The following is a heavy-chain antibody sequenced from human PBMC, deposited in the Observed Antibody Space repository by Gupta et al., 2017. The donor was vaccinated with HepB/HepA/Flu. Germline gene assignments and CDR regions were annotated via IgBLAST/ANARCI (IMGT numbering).Heavy chain of an antibody. CDR1: GFTFTAYA. Sequence: EVQLLESGGGLVQPGESLRLSCEASGFTFTAYAMTWVRQAPGKGLEWVSVISGTGGSTYYADSVKGRFTISRDNSKNTLSLQLNSLRAEDTAVYYCAKCVLVGEYYYYGMDLWGQGTTVTVSS. J-gene: IGHJ6*02. D-gene: IGHD3-10*01. V-gene: IGHV3-23*01. CDR2: ISGTGGST. CDR3: AKCVLVGEYYYYGMDL.